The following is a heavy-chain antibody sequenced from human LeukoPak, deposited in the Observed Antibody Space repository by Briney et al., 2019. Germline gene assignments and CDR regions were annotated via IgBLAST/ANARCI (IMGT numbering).Heavy chain of an antibody. CDR3: ARTRIAAVAGYYYFDY. D-gene: IGHD6-19*01. CDR1: GGSFSGYY. Sequence: PSETLSLTCAVYGGSFSGYYWSWIRQPPGKGLEWIGEINHSGSTNYNPSLKSRVTISVDTSKNQFSLKLSSVTAADTAVYYCARTRIAAVAGYYYFDYWGQGTLVTVSS. J-gene: IGHJ4*02. V-gene: IGHV4-34*01. CDR2: INHSGST.